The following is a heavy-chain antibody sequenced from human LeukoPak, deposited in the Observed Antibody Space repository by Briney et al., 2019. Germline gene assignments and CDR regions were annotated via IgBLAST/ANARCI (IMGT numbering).Heavy chain of an antibody. Sequence: GGSLRLSGAASGFTCSSYGMHWVRQAPGKGLEWVAVIWYDGSNKYYADSVKGRFTISRDNSKNTLYLQMNSLRAEDTAVYYCARDSGGEGAFDIWGQGTMVTVSS. D-gene: IGHD3-10*01. CDR2: IWYDGSNK. CDR1: GFTCSSYG. V-gene: IGHV3-33*01. CDR3: ARDSGGEGAFDI. J-gene: IGHJ3*02.